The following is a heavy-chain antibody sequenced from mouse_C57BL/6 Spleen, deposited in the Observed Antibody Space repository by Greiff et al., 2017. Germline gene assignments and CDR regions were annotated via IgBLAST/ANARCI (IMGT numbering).Heavy chain of an antibody. J-gene: IGHJ2*01. CDR2: IDPSDSET. D-gene: IGHD2-1*01. CDR1: GYTFTSYW. CDR3: ATIYYGNLYYFDY. V-gene: IGHV1-52*01. Sequence: VQLQQPGAELVRPGSSVKLSCKASGYTFTSYWMHWVKQRPIQGLEWIGNIDPSDSETHYNQKFKDKDTLTVDKSSSTAYMQLSSLTSEDSAVYYCATIYYGNLYYFDYWGQGTTLTVSS.